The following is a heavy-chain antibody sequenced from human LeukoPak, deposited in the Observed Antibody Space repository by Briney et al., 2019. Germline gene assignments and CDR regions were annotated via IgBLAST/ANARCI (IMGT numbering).Heavy chain of an antibody. CDR1: GFTFSSYS. D-gene: IGHD6-19*01. V-gene: IGHV3-21*01. Sequence: PGGSLRLSCAASGFTFSSYSMNWVRQAPGKGLDGVSSISSSSSYIYYADSVKGRFTISRDNAKNSLYLQMNSLRAEDTAVYYCARREVAGTYYYYGMDVWGQGTTVTVSS. CDR2: ISSSSSYI. CDR3: ARREVAGTYYYYGMDV. J-gene: IGHJ6*02.